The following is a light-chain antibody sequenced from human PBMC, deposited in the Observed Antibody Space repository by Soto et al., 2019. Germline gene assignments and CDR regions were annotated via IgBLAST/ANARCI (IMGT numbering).Light chain of an antibody. V-gene: IGKV3-15*01. CDR1: QSVSSN. J-gene: IGKJ1*01. CDR2: GAS. CDR3: QQYNDWPWT. Sequence: EMVMTQSPATLSVSPGERATLSCRASQSVSSNLAWYQQIPGQAPRLLIYGASTRATGVPARFSGSGSGTDFTLTIISLQSEDFAVYFCQQYNDWPWTFGQGTKVDIK.